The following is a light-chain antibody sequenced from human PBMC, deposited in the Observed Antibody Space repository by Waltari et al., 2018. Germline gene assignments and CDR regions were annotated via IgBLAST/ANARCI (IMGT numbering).Light chain of an antibody. CDR1: SSNFGSGYN. Sequence: QSVLTQPPSVSGAPGQRVTISCTGSSSNFGSGYNVHWYHQLPGTAPKLLIYDNNNRPSGAPDRFSGPKSGTSASLAITGLQAEDEADYCGQSYDSSLSDVVFGGGTKLTVL. J-gene: IGLJ2*01. CDR3: QSYDSSLSDVV. CDR2: DNN. V-gene: IGLV1-40*01.